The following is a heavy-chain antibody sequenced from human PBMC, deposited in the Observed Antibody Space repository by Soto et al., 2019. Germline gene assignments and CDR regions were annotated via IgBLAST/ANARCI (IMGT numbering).Heavy chain of an antibody. J-gene: IGHJ5*02. CDR2: IYYSGST. CDR1: GGSISSGGYY. Sequence: SETLSLTCTDSGGSISSGGYYWSWIRQHPGKGLEWIGYIYYSGSTYYNPSLKSRVTISVDTSKNQFSLKLSSVTAADTAVYYCARDHRPNWFDPWGQGTLVTVSS. D-gene: IGHD6-6*01. V-gene: IGHV4-31*03. CDR3: ARDHRPNWFDP.